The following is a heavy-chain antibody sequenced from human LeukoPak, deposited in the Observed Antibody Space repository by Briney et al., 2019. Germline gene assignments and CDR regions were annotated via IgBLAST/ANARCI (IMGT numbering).Heavy chain of an antibody. Sequence: GASVKVSCKASGYTFTGYYMHWVRQAPGQGLEWMGRINPNSGGTNYAQKFQGRVTMTRDTSISTAYMELSRLRSDDTAVYYCARTHSSSWHNPFDYWGQGTLVTVSS. CDR3: ARTHSSSWHNPFDY. CDR2: INPNSGGT. D-gene: IGHD6-13*01. CDR1: GYTFTGYY. J-gene: IGHJ4*02. V-gene: IGHV1-2*06.